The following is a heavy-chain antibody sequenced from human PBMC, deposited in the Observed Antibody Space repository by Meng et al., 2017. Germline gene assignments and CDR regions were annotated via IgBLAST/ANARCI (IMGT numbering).Heavy chain of an antibody. CDR3: ARFIGVTFGGVIDAFDI. CDR2: INPNSGGT. J-gene: IGHJ3*02. CDR1: GYTFTGYY. V-gene: IGHV1-2*02. D-gene: IGHD3-16*01. Sequence: ASVKVSCKASGYTFTGYYMHWVRQAPGQGLEWMGWINPNSGGTNYAQKFQGRVTMTRDTSISTAYMELSRLRSDDTAVYYCARFIGVTFGGVIDAFDIWGQGTMVTVSS.